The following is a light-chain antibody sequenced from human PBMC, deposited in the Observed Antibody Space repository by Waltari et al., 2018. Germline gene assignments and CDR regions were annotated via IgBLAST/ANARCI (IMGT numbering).Light chain of an antibody. Sequence: DIVMTQSPDSLAVSLCERATINCKSSQTVLSSSNNKNYLTWYQQKPGQPPKLLVYWASTRESGVPDRFSGSGSGTDFTLTISSLQAEDVAVYFCQQYYSLPLTFGGGTKVEIK. CDR3: QQYYSLPLT. CDR2: WAS. CDR1: QTVLSSSNNKNY. V-gene: IGKV4-1*01. J-gene: IGKJ4*01.